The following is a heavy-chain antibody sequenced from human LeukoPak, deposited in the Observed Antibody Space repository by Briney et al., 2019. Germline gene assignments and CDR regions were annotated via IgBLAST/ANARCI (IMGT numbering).Heavy chain of an antibody. D-gene: IGHD3-22*01. CDR1: GYTFTGYY. J-gene: IGHJ4*02. CDR3: ARDMGYYYDSGGYYSFDY. Sequence: ASVKVSCKASGYTFTGYYMHWVRQAPGQGLEWMGWINPNSGGTNYAQKFQGRVTMTRDTSISTAYMELSRLRSDDTAVYYCARDMGYYYDSGGYYSFDYWGQGTLVTVSS. CDR2: INPNSGGT. V-gene: IGHV1-2*02.